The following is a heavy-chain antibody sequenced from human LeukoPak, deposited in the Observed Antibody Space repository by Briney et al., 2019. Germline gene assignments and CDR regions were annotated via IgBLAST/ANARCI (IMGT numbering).Heavy chain of an antibody. Sequence: SETLSLTCTVSGGSISSYYWSWIRQPPGKGLEWIGYIYYSGSTNYNPSLKSRVTISVDTSKNQFSLKLSSVTAADTAVYYCARMLLGYCSSTSCYGYYYYMDVWGKGTTVIVSS. CDR1: GGSISSYY. CDR3: ARMLLGYCSSTSCYGYYYYMDV. CDR2: IYYSGST. D-gene: IGHD2-2*01. J-gene: IGHJ6*03. V-gene: IGHV4-59*01.